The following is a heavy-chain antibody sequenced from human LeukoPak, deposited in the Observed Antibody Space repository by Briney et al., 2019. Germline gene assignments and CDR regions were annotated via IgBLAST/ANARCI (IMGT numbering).Heavy chain of an antibody. D-gene: IGHD3-22*01. CDR2: IYHGGST. J-gene: IGHJ3*02. V-gene: IGHV4-38-2*02. CDR3: ARGPYSYDSSGAFDI. Sequence: SETLSLTCTVSGYSISSGYYWGWIRQSPGKGLEWIGSIYHGGSTYYNPSLRRRVTISVDTSKNQVSLKLSSVTAADTAVYFCARGPYSYDSSGAFDIWGQGTMVTVSS. CDR1: GYSISSGYY.